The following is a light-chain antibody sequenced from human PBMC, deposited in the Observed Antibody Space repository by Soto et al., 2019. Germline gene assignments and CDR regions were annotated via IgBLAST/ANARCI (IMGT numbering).Light chain of an antibody. CDR3: LLNYGGAAV. CDR1: TGAVTGDNY. Sequence: QAVVTQEASLSVSTGGTVTLTCASSTGAVTGDNYANWFQQKPGQAPRSLIYHTSNRHTWAPARFTGSLLGGKAALTLSGVQPEDEAEYHFLLNYGGAAVLGGGTKLTVL. CDR2: HTS. V-gene: IGLV7-43*01. J-gene: IGLJ2*01.